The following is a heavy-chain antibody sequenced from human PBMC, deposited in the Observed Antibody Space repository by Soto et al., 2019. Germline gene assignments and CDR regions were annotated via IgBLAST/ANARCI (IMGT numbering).Heavy chain of an antibody. J-gene: IGHJ4*02. CDR1: GYTLTELS. Sequence: ASVKVSCTVSGYTLTELSMHWVRQAPGKGLEWMGGFDPEDGETIYAQKFQGRVTMTEDTSTDTAYMELSSLRSEDTAVYYCATGPGYGDSFTPDWGQGTLVTVSS. CDR3: ATGPGYGDSFTPD. CDR2: FDPEDGET. D-gene: IGHD4-17*01. V-gene: IGHV1-24*01.